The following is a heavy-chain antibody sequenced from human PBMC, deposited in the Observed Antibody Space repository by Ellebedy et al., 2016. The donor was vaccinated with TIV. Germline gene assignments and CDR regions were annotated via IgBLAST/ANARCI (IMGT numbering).Heavy chain of an antibody. J-gene: IGHJ6*02. CDR1: GYTFTSYY. Sequence: AASVKVSCKASGYTFTSYYMHWVRQAPGQGLEWMGIINPSGGSTSYAQKFQGRVTMTRDTSTSTVYMELSSLRSEDTAVYYCATSIIAAAGTTKPYYYYGMDVWGQGTTVTVSS. D-gene: IGHD6-13*01. CDR3: ATSIIAAAGTTKPYYYYGMDV. CDR2: INPSGGST. V-gene: IGHV1-46*01.